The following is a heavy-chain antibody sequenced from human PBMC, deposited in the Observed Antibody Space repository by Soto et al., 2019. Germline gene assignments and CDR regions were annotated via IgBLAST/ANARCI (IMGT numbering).Heavy chain of an antibody. CDR1: GYTFTNYW. Sequence: GESLKISCKGSGYTFTNYWIGWVRQMPGKGLEWMGIIHPGDSDTKYNPSFQGQVTISADKSITTTYLQWSSLKASDTAIYYRAASIFYYRMDVWGQGTTVTVSS. CDR3: AASIFYYRMDV. V-gene: IGHV5-51*01. CDR2: IHPGDSDT. J-gene: IGHJ6*02.